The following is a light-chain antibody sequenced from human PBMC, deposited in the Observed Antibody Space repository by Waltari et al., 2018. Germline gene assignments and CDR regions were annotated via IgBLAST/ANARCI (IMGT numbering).Light chain of an antibody. Sequence: EVVLTQSPATLSVSPGERATLSCRASQSVNYYLAWYQQKDGQAPRLLINGASTRATGIPARFSGSGSGTEFTLSISSLQAEDVAVYYCQHYYSIPRTFGPGTKVDIK. V-gene: IGKV3-15*01. CDR2: GAS. CDR1: QSVNYY. CDR3: QHYYSIPRT. J-gene: IGKJ3*01.